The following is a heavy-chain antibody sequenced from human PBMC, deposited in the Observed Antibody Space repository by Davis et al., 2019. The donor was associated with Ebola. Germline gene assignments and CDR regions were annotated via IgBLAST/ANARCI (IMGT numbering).Heavy chain of an antibody. Sequence: AASVKVSCKASGYTFTTYAMHWVRQAPGQTLEWMGWINAGNGNTKYSQRFQGRLTLTEDTSTDTAYMELSSLRSEDTAVYYCSVGGQDGGFDYWGQGTLVPVSS. V-gene: IGHV1-3*01. J-gene: IGHJ4*02. CDR3: SVGGQDGGFDY. CDR2: INAGNGNT. CDR1: GYTFTTYA. D-gene: IGHD1-26*01.